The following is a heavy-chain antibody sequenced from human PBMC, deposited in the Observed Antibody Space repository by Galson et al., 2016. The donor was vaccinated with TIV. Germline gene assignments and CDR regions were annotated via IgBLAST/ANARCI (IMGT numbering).Heavy chain of an antibody. J-gene: IGHJ4*02. V-gene: IGHV1-69*05. D-gene: IGHD2-21*02. CDR2: ILPISGTT. Sequence: SVKVSCKASGGNFNNYAINWVRQAPGQGLEWMGGILPISGTTNYAQNFQGRLTINTGESTTTVTMELSSLTSKDTAVYFCARDIPCGGACYFFDYWGQGTLVTVSS. CDR1: GGNFNNYA. CDR3: ARDIPCGGACYFFDY.